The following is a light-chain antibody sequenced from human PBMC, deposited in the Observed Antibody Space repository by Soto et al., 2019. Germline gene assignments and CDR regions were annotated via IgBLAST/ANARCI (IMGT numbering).Light chain of an antibody. J-gene: IGKJ1*01. CDR1: QSVSSSY. CDR3: QQYGRSPRT. V-gene: IGKV3-20*01. Sequence: EIVLTQSPGTLSLSPGERATLSCRASQSVSSSYLAWYQQKPGQAPRLLIYGASSRATGIPDRFSGSGSGTDFTLTISRLEPEDFAVYYCQQYGRSPRT. CDR2: GAS.